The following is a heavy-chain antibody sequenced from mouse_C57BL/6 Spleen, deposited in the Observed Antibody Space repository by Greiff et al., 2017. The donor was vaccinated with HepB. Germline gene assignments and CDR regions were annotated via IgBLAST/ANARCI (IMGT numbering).Heavy chain of an antibody. CDR2: IYPGDGDT. J-gene: IGHJ2*01. Sequence: VQLQQSGAELVKPGASVKISCKASGYAFSSYWMNWVKQRPGKGLEWIGQIYPGDGDTNYNGKFKGKATLTADKSSSTAYMQLSSLTSEDSAVYFCARGVYYGSFDYWGQGTTLTVSS. V-gene: IGHV1-80*01. CDR1: GYAFSSYW. CDR3: ARGVYYGSFDY. D-gene: IGHD1-1*01.